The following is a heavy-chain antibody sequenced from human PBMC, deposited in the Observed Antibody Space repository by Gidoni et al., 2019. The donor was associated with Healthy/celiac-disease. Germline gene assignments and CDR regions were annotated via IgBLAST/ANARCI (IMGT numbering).Heavy chain of an antibody. CDR3: AKDFSYDSSGYYARDY. Sequence: EVQLLESGGGLVQPGGSLRLSCAASGFTFSSYAMSWVRQAPGKGLEWVSAISGSGGSTYYADSVKGRFTISRDNSKNTLYLQMNSLRAEDTAVYYCAKDFSYDSSGYYARDYWGQGTLVTVSS. V-gene: IGHV3-23*01. CDR1: GFTFSSYA. J-gene: IGHJ4*02. CDR2: ISGSGGST. D-gene: IGHD3-22*01.